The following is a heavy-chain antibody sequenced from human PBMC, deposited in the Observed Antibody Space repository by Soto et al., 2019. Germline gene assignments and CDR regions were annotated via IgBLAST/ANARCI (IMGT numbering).Heavy chain of an antibody. D-gene: IGHD3-10*01. CDR3: ARVFGFGGMDV. J-gene: IGHJ6*02. V-gene: IGHV4-31*03. CDR1: GGSISSGGYY. Sequence: QVQLQESGPGLVKPSQTLSLTCTVSGGSISSGGYYWSWIRQHPGKGLEWIGCIYYSGSTYYNPSLERRVTISVDTSNNQSSLKLSSVTAADTAVYYCARVFGFGGMDVWGQGTTVTVSS. CDR2: IYYSGST.